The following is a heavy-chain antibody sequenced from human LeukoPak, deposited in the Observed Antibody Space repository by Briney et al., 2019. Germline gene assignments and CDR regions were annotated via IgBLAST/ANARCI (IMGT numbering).Heavy chain of an antibody. J-gene: IGHJ4*02. Sequence: QPGGSLRLSCAASGFTFSSHWMHWVRHAPGKGLVWVSHINSDGSGTSYADSVKGRFTISRDNAKNTLNLQMNSLRAEDTAVYYCVRDLPKEGIDYWGQGTLVTVSS. D-gene: IGHD6-13*01. CDR3: VRDLPKEGIDY. CDR2: INSDGSGT. CDR1: GFTFSSHW. V-gene: IGHV3-74*01.